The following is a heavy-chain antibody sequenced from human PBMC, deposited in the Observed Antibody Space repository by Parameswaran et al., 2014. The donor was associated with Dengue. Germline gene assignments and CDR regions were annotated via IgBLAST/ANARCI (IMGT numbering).Heavy chain of an antibody. D-gene: IGHD4-17*01. CDR2: IYYSGST. J-gene: IGHJ5*02. CDR3: ARGHDYGVRPWFDP. Sequence: RWIRQPPGKGLEWIGYIYYSGSTNYNPSLKSRVTISVDTSKNQFSLKLSSVTAADTAVYYCARGHDYGVRPWFDPWGQGTLVTVSS. V-gene: IGHV4-59*01.